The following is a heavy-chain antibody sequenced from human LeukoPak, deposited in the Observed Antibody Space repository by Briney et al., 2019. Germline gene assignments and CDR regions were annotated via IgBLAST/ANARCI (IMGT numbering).Heavy chain of an antibody. CDR3: ASYGRKNYGLDV. CDR1: GFTFSNHW. V-gene: IGHV3-74*01. CDR2: INSDGSVT. Sequence: PGGSLRLSCAASGFTFSNHWMHWVRQAPGKGLVWVSRINSDGSVTDYADSVKGRLTISRDNAKNTLYLQLNSLRAEDTAMYYCASYGRKNYGLDVWGQGTTVTVSS. D-gene: IGHD3-10*01. J-gene: IGHJ6*02.